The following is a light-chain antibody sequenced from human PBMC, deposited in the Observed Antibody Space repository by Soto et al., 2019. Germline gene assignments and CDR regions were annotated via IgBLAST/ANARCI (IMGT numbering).Light chain of an antibody. CDR2: DVS. Sequence: QSALTQPASVSGSPGQSITISCTGTGRDVGGYNYVSWYQQHPGKAPKVMIYDVSNRPSGVSTRFSGSKYGNTASLTISGLQAEDEADYYCCSYTSASTPLVFGGGTKSTVL. CDR3: CSYTSASTPLV. CDR1: GRDVGGYNY. J-gene: IGLJ2*01. V-gene: IGLV2-14*01.